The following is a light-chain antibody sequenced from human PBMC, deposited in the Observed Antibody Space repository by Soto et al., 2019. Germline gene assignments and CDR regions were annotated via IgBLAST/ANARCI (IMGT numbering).Light chain of an antibody. V-gene: IGKV1-5*01. CDR1: QSISSW. Sequence: DIQMTQSPSTLSASVGDRVTITCRASQSISSWLAWYQQKPGKAPKLLIYDASSLQSGVPSRFSGSGSGTEFTLTISGLQPGDSATYYCQQYNSYSPTFGQGTKVEVK. CDR2: DAS. J-gene: IGKJ1*01. CDR3: QQYNSYSPT.